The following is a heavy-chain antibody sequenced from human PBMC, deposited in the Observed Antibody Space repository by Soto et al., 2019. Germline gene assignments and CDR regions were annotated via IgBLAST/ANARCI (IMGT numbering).Heavy chain of an antibody. Sequence: GGSLRLSCAASGFTFDDYAMHWVRQAPGKGLEWVSGISWNSGSIGYADSVKGRFTISRDNAKNSLYLQMNSLRAEETALYYCAKGASGLRLYSAFDIWGQGTMVTVSS. CDR3: AKGASGLRLYSAFDI. V-gene: IGHV3-9*01. CDR2: ISWNSGSI. J-gene: IGHJ3*02. CDR1: GFTFDDYA. D-gene: IGHD5-12*01.